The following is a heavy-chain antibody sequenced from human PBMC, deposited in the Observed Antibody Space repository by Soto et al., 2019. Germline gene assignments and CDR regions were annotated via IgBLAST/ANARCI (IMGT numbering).Heavy chain of an antibody. CDR2: IYYGGIT. CDR1: GGSISSYY. Sequence: QVQLQESGPGLVKPSETLSLTCTVSGGSISSYYWSWIRQPPGKGLEWIGYIYYGGITNYNPSLKSRVTISVDTSKNQLSLKLSSVTAADTAVYYCARYKSNYYYGMDVWGQGTTVTVS. CDR3: ARYKSNYYYGMDV. D-gene: IGHD1-20*01. J-gene: IGHJ6*02. V-gene: IGHV4-59*01.